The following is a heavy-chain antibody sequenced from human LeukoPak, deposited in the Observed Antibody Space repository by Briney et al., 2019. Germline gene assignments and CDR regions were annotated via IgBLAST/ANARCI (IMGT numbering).Heavy chain of an antibody. J-gene: IGHJ3*02. CDR3: ARTYSGSYDDAFDI. Sequence: SETLSPTCTVSGGSISSSSYYWGWIRQPPGKGLEWIGSIYYSGSTYYNPSLKSRVTISVDTSKNQFSLNLSSVTAADTAVYYCARTYSGSYDDAFDIWGQGTMVTVSS. D-gene: IGHD1-26*01. CDR1: GGSISSSSYY. V-gene: IGHV4-39*07. CDR2: IYYSGST.